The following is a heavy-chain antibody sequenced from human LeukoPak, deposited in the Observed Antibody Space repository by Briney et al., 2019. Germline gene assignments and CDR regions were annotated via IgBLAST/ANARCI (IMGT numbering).Heavy chain of an antibody. Sequence: ASVKLSCKASGYTFTSYDINWVRQATGQGLEGRGWTNPNSGNTGYAQKFQGRVTMTRNTYISTAYTELSSLRSEDTAVYYCARGAPYCSGGSCYSANAFDIWGQGTMVTVPS. CDR3: ARGAPYCSGGSCYSANAFDI. CDR1: GYTFTSYD. V-gene: IGHV1-8*01. J-gene: IGHJ3*02. CDR2: TNPNSGNT. D-gene: IGHD2-15*01.